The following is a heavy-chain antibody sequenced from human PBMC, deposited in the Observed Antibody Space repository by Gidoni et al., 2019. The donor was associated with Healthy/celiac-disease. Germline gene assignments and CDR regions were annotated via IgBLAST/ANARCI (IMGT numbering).Heavy chain of an antibody. CDR2: IKSKTDGGTT. CDR1: GFTFSNAW. CDR3: TTASGWYEGYGMDV. Sequence: EVQLVESGGGLVKPGGSLRLSCAASGFTFSNAWMSWVRQAPGKGLEWVGRIKSKTDGGTTDYAAPVKGRFTISRDDSKNTLYLQMNSLKTEDTAVYYCTTASGWYEGYGMDVWGQGTTVTVSS. D-gene: IGHD6-19*01. V-gene: IGHV3-15*01. J-gene: IGHJ6*02.